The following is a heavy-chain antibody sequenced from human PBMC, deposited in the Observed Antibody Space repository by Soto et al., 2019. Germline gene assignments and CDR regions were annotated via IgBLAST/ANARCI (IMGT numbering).Heavy chain of an antibody. J-gene: IGHJ6*02. CDR1: VFNFNSYT. Sequence: GGSLGLSCAASVFNFNSYTINWVRQAPGKRLEWLSSISSSGYIFSTDSVRGRFTISRDNAKNSVYLQINSLRAEDTAVYFCARDCSGGSCYPAMDVGGQGNTVTV. CDR2: ISSSGYI. D-gene: IGHD2-15*01. V-gene: IGHV3-21*01. CDR3: ARDCSGGSCYPAMDV.